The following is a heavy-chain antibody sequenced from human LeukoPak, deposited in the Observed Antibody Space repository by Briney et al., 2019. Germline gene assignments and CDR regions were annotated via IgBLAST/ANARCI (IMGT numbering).Heavy chain of an antibody. D-gene: IGHD2-8*01. J-gene: IGHJ4*02. CDR1: GFTFSNYA. CDR2: ISGSGDST. CDR3: AKYVMYSAKPLDY. Sequence: GGSLRLSCAASGFTFSNYAVSWVRQAPGKGLERVSAISGSGDSTYYADSAKGRFTISRDNSKNTLYLQVSNLRAEDTAVYYCAKYVMYSAKPLDYWGQGTLVAVSS. V-gene: IGHV3-23*01.